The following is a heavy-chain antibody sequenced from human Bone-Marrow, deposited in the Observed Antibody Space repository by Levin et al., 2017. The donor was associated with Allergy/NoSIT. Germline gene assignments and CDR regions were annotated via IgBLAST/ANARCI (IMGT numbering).Heavy chain of an antibody. CDR3: ARWWGPTTYYDFWSGYVNNWFDP. Sequence: SETLSLTCAVSGGSISSSSFYWGWIRQPPGTGLEWIGNIFYSGRTYYNPSLKSRVSISLDTSKNPFSLKLTSVTAADTAVYYCARWWGPTTYYDFWSGYVNNWFDPWGQGTLVTVSS. CDR2: IFYSGRT. J-gene: IGHJ5*02. V-gene: IGHV4-39*02. D-gene: IGHD3-3*01. CDR1: GGSISSSSFY.